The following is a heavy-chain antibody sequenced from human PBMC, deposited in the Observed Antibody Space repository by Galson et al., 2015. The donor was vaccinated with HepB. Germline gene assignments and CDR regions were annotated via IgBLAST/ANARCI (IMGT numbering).Heavy chain of an antibody. D-gene: IGHD5-24*01. Sequence: PALVKPTQTLTLTCTFSGFSLKTRGMCVSWIRQPPGKALEWLALIDRDDDKYYSTSLKTRLTISRDTSKNQVVLKMTNMDPVDTATYYCARNRDGYEFDYWGQGTLVTVSS. V-gene: IGHV2-70*01. CDR2: IDRDDDK. J-gene: IGHJ4*02. CDR3: ARNRDGYEFDY. CDR1: GFSLKTRGMC.